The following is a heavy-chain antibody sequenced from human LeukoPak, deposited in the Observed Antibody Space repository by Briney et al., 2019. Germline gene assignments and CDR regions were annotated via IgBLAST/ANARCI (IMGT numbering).Heavy chain of an antibody. CDR3: ARRFWNVNWFDP. CDR2: ISAYNGNT. D-gene: IGHD1-1*01. J-gene: IGHJ5*02. Sequence: GASVKLSCTASGYTFTSYGISWVRQAPGQGLEWMGWISAYNGNTNYAQKLQGRVTMTTDTSTNTAYMELRSLRSDDTAVYYCARRFWNVNWFDPWGQGTLVTVSS. V-gene: IGHV1-18*01. CDR1: GYTFTSYG.